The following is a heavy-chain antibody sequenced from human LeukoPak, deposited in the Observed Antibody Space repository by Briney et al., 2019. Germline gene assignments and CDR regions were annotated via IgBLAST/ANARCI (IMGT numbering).Heavy chain of an antibody. CDR1: GGSISSGGYY. CDR3: ALKTTVVTH. D-gene: IGHD4-23*01. Sequence: SQTLSLTCTVSGGSISSGGYYWSWIRQPPGKGLEWIGEINHSGSTNYNPSLKSRVTISVDTSKNQFSLKLSSVTAADTAVYYCALKTTVVTHWGQGTLVTVSS. J-gene: IGHJ4*02. V-gene: IGHV4-30-2*01. CDR2: INHSGST.